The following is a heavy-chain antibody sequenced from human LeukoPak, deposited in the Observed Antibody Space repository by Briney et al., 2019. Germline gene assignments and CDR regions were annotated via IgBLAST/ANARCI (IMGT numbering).Heavy chain of an antibody. J-gene: IGHJ4*02. CDR2: ISSSGSTI. CDR1: EFTFSIYE. CDR3: ARDVDTAMVDFDY. V-gene: IGHV3-48*03. D-gene: IGHD5-18*01. Sequence: GGSLRLSCAASEFTFSIYEMNWVRQAPGKGLEWVTYISSSGSTIYYADSVKGRFTISRDNSKNTLYLQMNSLRAEDTAVYYCARDVDTAMVDFDYWGQGTLVTVSS.